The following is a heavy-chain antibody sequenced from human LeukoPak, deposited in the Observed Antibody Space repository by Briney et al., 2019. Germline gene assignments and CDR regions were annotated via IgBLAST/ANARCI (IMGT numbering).Heavy chain of an antibody. CDR3: ARASITMVRGTNGYFDL. Sequence: SVKVSCKASGGTFSSYAISWVRQAPGQGLEWMGGIIPIFGTANYAQKFQGRVTITTDESTSTAYMELSSLRSEDTAVYYCARASITMVRGTNGYFDLWGRGTLVTVSS. J-gene: IGHJ2*01. V-gene: IGHV1-69*05. CDR1: GGTFSSYA. CDR2: IIPIFGTA. D-gene: IGHD3-10*01.